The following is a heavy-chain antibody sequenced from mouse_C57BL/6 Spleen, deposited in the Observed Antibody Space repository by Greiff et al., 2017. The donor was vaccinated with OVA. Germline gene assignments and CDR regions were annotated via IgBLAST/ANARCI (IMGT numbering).Heavy chain of an antibody. CDR3: ERDTTVVAHYCAMDY. CDR2: INPSSGYT. D-gene: IGHD1-1*01. V-gene: IGHV1-4*01. CDR1: GYTFTSYT. Sequence: VQLQESGAELARPGASVKMSCKASGYTFTSYTMHWVKQRPGQGLEWIGYINPSSGYTKYNQKFKDKATLTADKSSSTAYMQLSSLTSEDSAVYYCERDTTVVAHYCAMDYWGQGTSVTVSS. J-gene: IGHJ4*01.